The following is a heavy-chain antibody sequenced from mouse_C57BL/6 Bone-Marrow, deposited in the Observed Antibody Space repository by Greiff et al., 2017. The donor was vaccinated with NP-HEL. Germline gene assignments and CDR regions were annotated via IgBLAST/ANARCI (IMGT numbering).Heavy chain of an antibody. Sequence: QVQLQQPGAELVKPGASVKLSCKASGYTFTSYWMQWVKQRPGQGLEWIGEIDPSDSYTNYNQKFKGKATLTVDTSSSTAYMQLSSLTSEDSAVYYCANYDGGTVDAMDYWGQGTSVTVSS. CDR1: GYTFTSYW. V-gene: IGHV1-50*01. CDR3: ANYDGGTVDAMDY. D-gene: IGHD2-4*01. J-gene: IGHJ4*01. CDR2: IDPSDSYT.